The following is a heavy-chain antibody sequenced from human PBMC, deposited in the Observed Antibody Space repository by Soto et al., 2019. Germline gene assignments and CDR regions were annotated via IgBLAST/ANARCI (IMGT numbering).Heavy chain of an antibody. CDR2: IYTSGST. CDR3: ARDAVVVVAATGLANWFDP. D-gene: IGHD2-15*01. V-gene: IGHV4-4*07. CDR1: GGSISSYY. J-gene: IGHJ5*02. Sequence: QVQLQESGPGLVKPSETLSLTCTVSGGSISSYYWSWIRQPAGKGLEWIGGIYTSGSTNYNPSLKSRVTMSVDTSKNQFSLKLSSVTAADTAVYYCARDAVVVVAATGLANWFDPWGQGTLVTVSS.